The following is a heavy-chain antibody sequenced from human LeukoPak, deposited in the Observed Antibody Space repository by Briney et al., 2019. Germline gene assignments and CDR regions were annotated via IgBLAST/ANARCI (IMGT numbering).Heavy chain of an antibody. CDR2: IYYSGST. V-gene: IGHV4-30-4*01. D-gene: IGHD3-9*01. J-gene: IGHJ3*02. CDR1: GGSISSGDYY. Sequence: PSETLSLTCTVSGGSISSGDYYWSWIRQPPGKGLEWIGYIYYSGSTYYNPSPKSRVTISVDTSKNQFSLKLGSVTAADTAVYYCARGGITIFAFDIWGQGTMVTVSS. CDR3: ARGGITIFAFDI.